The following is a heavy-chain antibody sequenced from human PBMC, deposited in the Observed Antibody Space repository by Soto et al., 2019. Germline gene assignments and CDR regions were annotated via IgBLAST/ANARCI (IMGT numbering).Heavy chain of an antibody. CDR3: ARAFFYQGSDSRGYSFDAFDF. CDR2: INPTSGGT. CDR1: GYTFAAYY. V-gene: IGHV1-2*02. Sequence: QVQLVQSGAEVKKPGASVKVSCKTSGYTFAAYYIHWIRQAPGQGLEWMGWINPTSGGTVYAQNFQDRVTMTRDTSISTAYMELRRLNSDDTAVYYCARAFFYQGSDSRGYSFDAFDFWGPGTLVTVSS. D-gene: IGHD3-22*01. J-gene: IGHJ3*01.